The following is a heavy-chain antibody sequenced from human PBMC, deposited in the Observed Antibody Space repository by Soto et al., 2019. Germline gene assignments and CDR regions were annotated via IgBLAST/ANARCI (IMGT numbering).Heavy chain of an antibody. CDR2: IYSNGRT. D-gene: IGHD1-20*01. V-gene: IGHV4-59*01. CDR3: TSGVNWNDVSEY. Sequence: PSETLSLTCTVSGGSISSYYWTWIRQPPGKGLEWIGYIYSNGRTNYNPSLKSRVTISVDTSKNQFSLKLRSVTAADTAVYYCTSGVNWNDVSEYWGQGTPVTSPQ. J-gene: IGHJ4*02. CDR1: GGSISSYY.